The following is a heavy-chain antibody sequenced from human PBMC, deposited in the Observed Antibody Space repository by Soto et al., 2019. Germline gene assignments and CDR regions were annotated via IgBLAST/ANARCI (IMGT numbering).Heavy chain of an antibody. Sequence: QVQLVESGGGVVQPGRSLRLSCAASGFTFSSYGMHWVRQAPGKGLEWVAVISYDGSNKYYADPVKGRFTISRDNSKNTLYLQMNSLRAEDTAVYYCANGAEQQNDYWGQGTLVTVSS. J-gene: IGHJ4*02. V-gene: IGHV3-30*18. D-gene: IGHD6-13*01. CDR2: ISYDGSNK. CDR1: GFTFSSYG. CDR3: ANGAEQQNDY.